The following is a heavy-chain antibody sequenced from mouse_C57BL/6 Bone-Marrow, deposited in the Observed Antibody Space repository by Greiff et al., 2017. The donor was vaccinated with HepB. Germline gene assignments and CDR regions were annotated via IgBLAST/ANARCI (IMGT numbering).Heavy chain of an antibody. J-gene: IGHJ3*01. Sequence: EVKLQQSGPELVKPGASVKISCKASGYTFTDYYMNWVKQSHGKSLEWIGDINPNNGGTSYNQKFKGKATLTVDKSSSTAYMELRSLTSEDSAVYYCASRPVYYYGSRGFAYWGQGTLVTVSA. CDR1: GYTFTDYY. V-gene: IGHV1-26*01. D-gene: IGHD1-1*01. CDR2: INPNNGGT. CDR3: ASRPVYYYGSRGFAY.